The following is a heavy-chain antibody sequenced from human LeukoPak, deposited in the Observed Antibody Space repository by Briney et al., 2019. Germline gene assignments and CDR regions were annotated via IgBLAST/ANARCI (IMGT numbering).Heavy chain of an antibody. V-gene: IGHV3-23*01. D-gene: IGHD5-18*01. CDR3: AKAQTAMVYYFDY. CDR2: VSGSGGST. Sequence: GGSLRLSCAASGFTLSSYAMSWVRQAPGKGLEWVSDVSGSGGSTFYADSVRGRFTISRDNSKNTLYLQMNSLRAEDTAVYYCAKAQTAMVYYFDYWGQGTLVTVSS. J-gene: IGHJ4*02. CDR1: GFTLSSYA.